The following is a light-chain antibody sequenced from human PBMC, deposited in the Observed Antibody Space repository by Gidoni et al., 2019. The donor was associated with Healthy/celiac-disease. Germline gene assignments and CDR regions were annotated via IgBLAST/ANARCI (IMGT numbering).Light chain of an antibody. CDR3: QQRET. J-gene: IGKJ1*01. Sequence: EIMLTQSPGTLSLSPGERATLSCRASQSVSSSYLAWYQQKPGQAPRLLIYGASSRATGIPDRFSGSGSGTDFTLTISRLEPEDFAVYYCQQRETFGQGTKVEIK. CDR1: QSVSSSY. CDR2: GAS. V-gene: IGKV3-20*01.